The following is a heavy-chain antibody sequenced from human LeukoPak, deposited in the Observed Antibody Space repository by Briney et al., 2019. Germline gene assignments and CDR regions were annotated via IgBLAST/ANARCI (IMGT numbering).Heavy chain of an antibody. CDR2: INLDGSER. CDR3: GGVIAGAIDY. V-gene: IGHV3-7*01. D-gene: IGHD3-10*01. J-gene: IGHJ4*02. Sequence: GGSLRLSCAASGFTFSGHSMTWVRLAPGKGLEWVANINLDGSERFYVDFVKGRFTISRDNADNSMYLQMNSLRAEDTAVYYCGGVIAGAIDYWGQGTLVTVSS. CDR1: GFTFSGHS.